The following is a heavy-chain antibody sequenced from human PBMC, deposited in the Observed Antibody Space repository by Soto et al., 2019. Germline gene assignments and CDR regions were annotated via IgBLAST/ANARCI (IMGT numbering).Heavy chain of an antibody. CDR1: GFTFSSYA. Sequence: ESGGGLVQPGGSLRLSCAASGFTFSSYAMSWVRQAPGKGLEWVSAISGSGGSTYYADSVKGRFTISRDNSKNTLYLQMNXXXXXXXXXXXXXXXXXXXXXXXXXXXXXAXDIWGQGTMVTVSS. CDR3: XXXXXXXXXXXXXXXXXAXDI. CDR2: ISGSGGST. J-gene: IGHJ3*02. V-gene: IGHV3-23*01.